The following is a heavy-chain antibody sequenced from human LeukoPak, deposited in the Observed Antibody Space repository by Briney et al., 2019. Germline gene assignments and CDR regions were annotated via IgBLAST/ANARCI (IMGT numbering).Heavy chain of an antibody. CDR1: GFTVSSNY. V-gene: IGHV3-53*01. Sequence: GGSLRLSCTASGFTVSSNYMSWVRQASGKELEWVSVIYSGGSTYYADSVKGRFTISRDNSKNTLYLQMNSLRAEDTAVYYCAKANDFPYYMDVWGKGTTVTVSS. J-gene: IGHJ6*03. D-gene: IGHD3-3*01. CDR2: IYSGGST. CDR3: AKANDFPYYMDV.